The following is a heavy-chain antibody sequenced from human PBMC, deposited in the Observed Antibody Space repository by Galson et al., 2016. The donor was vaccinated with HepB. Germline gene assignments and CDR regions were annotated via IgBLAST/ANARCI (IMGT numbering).Heavy chain of an antibody. CDR2: IYHTGST. J-gene: IGHJ2*01. Sequence: SETLSLTCAVSGGSISSSNWWTWVRQPPGKGLEWIGEIYHTGSTNYNPSLKSRVIISVDKSRNQFSLKLNSVTSADTAVYYCPRDFIAAAGTPNWYFDLWGRGTLVTVSS. V-gene: IGHV4-4*02. D-gene: IGHD6-13*01. CDR1: GGSISSSNW. CDR3: PRDFIAAAGTPNWYFDL.